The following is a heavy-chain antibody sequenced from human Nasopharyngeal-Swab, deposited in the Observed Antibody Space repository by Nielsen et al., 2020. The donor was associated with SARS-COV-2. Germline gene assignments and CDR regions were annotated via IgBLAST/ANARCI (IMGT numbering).Heavy chain of an antibody. Sequence: GESLKISCAASGFTFSSYGMHWVRQAPGKGLEWVAVISYDGSNKYYADSVKGRFTISRDNSKNTLYLQMNSLRAEDTAVYYCAQGNYFDYWGQGTLVTVSS. CDR3: AQGNYFDY. CDR2: ISYDGSNK. J-gene: IGHJ4*02. CDR1: GFTFSSYG. V-gene: IGHV3-30*03.